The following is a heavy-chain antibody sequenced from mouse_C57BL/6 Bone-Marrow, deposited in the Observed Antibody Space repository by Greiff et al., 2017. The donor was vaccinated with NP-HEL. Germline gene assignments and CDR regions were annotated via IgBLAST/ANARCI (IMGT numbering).Heavy chain of an antibody. CDR1: GYTFTSYW. Sequence: QVQLQQPGAELVMPGASVKLSCKASGYTFTSYWMHWVKQRPGQGLEWIGEIDPSDSYTNYNQKFKGKSTLTVDKSSSTAYMQLSSLTSEDSAVYYCAISNYDGYYSFAYWGQGTLVTVSA. CDR3: AISNYDGYYSFAY. V-gene: IGHV1-69*01. CDR2: IDPSDSYT. J-gene: IGHJ3*01. D-gene: IGHD2-3*01.